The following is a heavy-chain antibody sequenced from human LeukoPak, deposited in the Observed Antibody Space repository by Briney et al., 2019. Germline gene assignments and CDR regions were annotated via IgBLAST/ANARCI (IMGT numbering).Heavy chain of an antibody. CDR1: GFTFSSYA. J-gene: IGHJ4*02. CDR3: AKLGGPTSFIPSVPVVTATENYFDY. Sequence: PGGSLRLSCAASGFTFSSYAMSWVRQAPGKGLEWASAISGSGGSTYYADSVKGRFTISRDNSKNTLYLQMNSLRAEDTAVYYCAKLGGPTSFIPSVPVVTATENYFDYWGQGTLVTVSS. CDR2: ISGSGGST. D-gene: IGHD2-21*02. V-gene: IGHV3-23*01.